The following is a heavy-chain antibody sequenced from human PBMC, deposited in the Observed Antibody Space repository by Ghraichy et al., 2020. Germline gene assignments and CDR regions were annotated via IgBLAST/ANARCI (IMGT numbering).Heavy chain of an antibody. CDR1: GASIISGDYY. CDR3: ARERVSWSGSHRGMDV. CDR2: IYYSGNT. J-gene: IGHJ6*02. D-gene: IGHD3-3*01. V-gene: IGHV4-30-4*01. Sequence: SETLSLTCTVSGASIISGDYYWSWIRYPPGKGLEWIGYIYYSGNTYYKSSLKSRVSISVDTSKNQFSLKLSSMTAADTAVYYCARERVSWSGSHRGMDVWGQGTTVTVSS.